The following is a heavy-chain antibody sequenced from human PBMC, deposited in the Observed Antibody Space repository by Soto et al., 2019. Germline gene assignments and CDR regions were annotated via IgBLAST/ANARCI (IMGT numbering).Heavy chain of an antibody. CDR3: ARELLEVRAFDI. D-gene: IGHD2-21*02. CDR2: ISAYNGNT. CDR1: CYTFTSYG. V-gene: IGHV1-18*01. J-gene: IGHJ3*02. Sequence: ASVKFSCKASCYTFTSYGISWVRQAPGQGLEWMGWISAYNGNTNYAQKLQGRVTMTTDTSTSTAYMELRSLRSDDTAVYYCARELLEVRAFDIWGQGTMVTVSS.